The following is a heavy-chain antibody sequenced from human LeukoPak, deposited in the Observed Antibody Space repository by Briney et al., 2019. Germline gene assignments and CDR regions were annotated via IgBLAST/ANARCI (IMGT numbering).Heavy chain of an antibody. J-gene: IGHJ3*02. D-gene: IGHD3-22*01. CDR3: ARVRWNYYDKPDDAFDI. Sequence: SAKVSCKASGGTFSSYAISWVRQAPGQGLEWMGRIIPIFGTANYAQKFQGRVTITTDESTSTAYMELSSLRSEDTAVYYCARVRWNYYDKPDDAFDIWGQGTMVTVSS. V-gene: IGHV1-69*05. CDR1: GGTFSSYA. CDR2: IIPIFGTA.